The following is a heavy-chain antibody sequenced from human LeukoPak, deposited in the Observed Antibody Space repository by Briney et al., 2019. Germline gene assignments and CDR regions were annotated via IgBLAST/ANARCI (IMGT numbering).Heavy chain of an antibody. J-gene: IGHJ4*02. CDR1: GGTFSSYA. CDR3: ARGPVPTYYYDSSGYYRPPFDY. D-gene: IGHD3-22*01. CDR2: IIPILGIA. Sequence: SVNVSCKASGGTFSSYAISWVRQAPGQGLEWMGRIIPILGIANYAQKFQGRVTITRDTSASTAYMELSSLRSEDTAVYYCARGPVPTYYYDSSGYYRPPFDYWGQGTLVTVSS. V-gene: IGHV1-69*04.